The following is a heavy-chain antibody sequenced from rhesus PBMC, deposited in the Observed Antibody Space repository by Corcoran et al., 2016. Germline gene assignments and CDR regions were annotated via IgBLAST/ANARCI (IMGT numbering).Heavy chain of an antibody. CDR1: GFTFSILD. CDR3: TSERGGRFDV. CDR2: SGEIGGTT. D-gene: IGHD3-34*01. V-gene: IGHV3-100*02. Sequence: DVQLVESGGGLVKPGGSLRLSCVAYGFTFSILDMHWLRQAPGRGVGCVSGSGEIGGTTFDCGSVEGRFTISRDNTKNTLFLQINCRGAEDTAVYYCTSERGGRFDVWGAGFLVTVAS. J-gene: IGHJ5-1*01.